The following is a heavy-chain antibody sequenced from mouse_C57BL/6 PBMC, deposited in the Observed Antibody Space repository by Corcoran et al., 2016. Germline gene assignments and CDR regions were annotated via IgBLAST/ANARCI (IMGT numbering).Heavy chain of an antibody. CDR1: GYTFTDYY. D-gene: IGHD2-5*01. CDR2: INPNNGGT. Sequence: EVQLQQSGPELVKPGASVKISCKASGYTFTDYYMNWVKQSHGKSLEWIGDINPNNGGTSYNQKFKGKATLTVDKSSSTAYMELRSLTSEDSAVYYCARNSNYPWFAYWGQGTLVTVSA. J-gene: IGHJ3*01. CDR3: ARNSNYPWFAY. V-gene: IGHV1-26*01.